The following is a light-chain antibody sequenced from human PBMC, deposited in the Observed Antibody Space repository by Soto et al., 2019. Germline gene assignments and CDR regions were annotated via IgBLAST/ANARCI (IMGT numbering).Light chain of an antibody. Sequence: DIQMTQSPSTLSASVGDRVTITCRASQSLSNRLAWYQQKPGKAPKVLIYDASSLESGVPSRFSGSGSGTHFILTISSLQPDDFATYYCHYYSAVWTFGQGTKVESK. CDR1: QSLSNR. CDR2: DAS. J-gene: IGKJ1*01. CDR3: HYYSAVWT. V-gene: IGKV1-5*01.